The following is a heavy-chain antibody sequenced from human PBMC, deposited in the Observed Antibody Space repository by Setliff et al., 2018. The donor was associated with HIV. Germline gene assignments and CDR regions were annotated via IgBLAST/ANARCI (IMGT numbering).Heavy chain of an antibody. J-gene: IGHJ4*02. CDR3: ARGGGYCSSTSCPFDY. Sequence: SETLSLTCTVSGGSISSGSYYWSWIRQPPGKGLEWIGYLYYSGSTNYNPSLRSRITISVDTSKNQFSLKLSSVTAADTAVYYCARGGGYCSSTSCPFDYWGQGTLVTVSS. CDR2: LYYSGST. CDR1: GGSISSGSYY. D-gene: IGHD2-2*01. V-gene: IGHV4-61*01.